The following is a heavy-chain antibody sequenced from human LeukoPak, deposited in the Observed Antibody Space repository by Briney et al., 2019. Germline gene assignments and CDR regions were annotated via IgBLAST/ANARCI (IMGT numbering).Heavy chain of an antibody. Sequence: ASVKVSCKASGGIFSNYGVSWVRQAPGQGLEWMGRIIPILGIANYAQKFQGRVTITADKSTSTAYMELSSLRSEDTAVYYCASVLSGIAVAGSFDPWGQGTLVTVSS. CDR2: IIPILGIA. CDR3: ASVLSGIAVAGSFDP. CDR1: GGIFSNYG. J-gene: IGHJ5*02. D-gene: IGHD6-19*01. V-gene: IGHV1-69*04.